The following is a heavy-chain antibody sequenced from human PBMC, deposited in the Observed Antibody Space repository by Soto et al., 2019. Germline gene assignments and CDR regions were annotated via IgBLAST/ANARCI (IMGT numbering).Heavy chain of an antibody. CDR3: ARQVVPAIYFDY. CDR2: TYYSGSS. Sequence: SETLSLTCTVSGGSISSYYWSWIRQPPGRGLEWIGDTYYSGSSNQNPSLKSRVTTSADTSNNQFSLKLSSVTAADTAVYFCARQVVPAIYFDYWGQGTLVTVSS. D-gene: IGHD2-2*01. J-gene: IGHJ4*02. V-gene: IGHV4-59*08. CDR1: GGSISSYY.